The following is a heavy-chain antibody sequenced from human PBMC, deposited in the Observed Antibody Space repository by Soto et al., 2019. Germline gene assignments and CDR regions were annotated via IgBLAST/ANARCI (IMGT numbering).Heavy chain of an antibody. J-gene: IGHJ4*02. CDR3: ARGAVLVTYLSPFDY. CDR2: ISSSGTAI. D-gene: IGHD1-26*01. V-gene: IGHV3-11*01. Sequence: QVQLVESGGGLVKPGGSLRLYCIASGFSISDHSMTWILQAPGQGLECVAYISSSGTAIFYADSVKGRFTISRDNAQKSLYLQMNSLRVEDTAVYDCARGAVLVTYLSPFDYWGQGAQVTVSS. CDR1: GFSISDHS.